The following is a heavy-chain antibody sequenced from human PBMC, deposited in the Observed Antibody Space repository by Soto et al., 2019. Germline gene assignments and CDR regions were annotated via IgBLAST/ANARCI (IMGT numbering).Heavy chain of an antibody. CDR2: IYFNGNS. Sequence: PSETQSLPCTVFGDYSISPSWHWIRQSQGKGLEGIGYIYFNGNSKYNPSLNSRVTISVDTSQNQFSLRLTSLTAADTAVYYCARRSETTASWPRSSNWLDPWGQGTLVTGSS. CDR1: GDYSISPS. V-gene: IGHV4-59*08. J-gene: IGHJ5*02. D-gene: IGHD2-2*01. CDR3: ARRSETTASWPRSSNWLDP.